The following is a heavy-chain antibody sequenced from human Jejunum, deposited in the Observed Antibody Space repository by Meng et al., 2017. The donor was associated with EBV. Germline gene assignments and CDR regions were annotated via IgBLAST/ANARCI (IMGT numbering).Heavy chain of an antibody. V-gene: IGHV1-46*01. Sequence: QLEHAVSEVTTPGDSVKASCKATQYTVTSYYIHWVRQAPGQGLEWMGIINPSGGSTTYAPKFQGRVTMTRDTSTSTVYMELSSLRSEDTAVYYCAGDWGYCNDGSCLNNRNWFDPWGQGTLVTVSS. D-gene: IGHD2-15*01. J-gene: IGHJ5*02. CDR2: INPSGGST. CDR1: QYTVTSYY. CDR3: AGDWGYCNDGSCLNNRNWFDP.